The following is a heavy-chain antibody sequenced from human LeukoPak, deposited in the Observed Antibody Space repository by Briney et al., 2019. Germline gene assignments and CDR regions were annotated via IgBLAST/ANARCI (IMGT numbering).Heavy chain of an antibody. D-gene: IGHD2-2*01. V-gene: IGHV4-34*01. J-gene: IGHJ4*02. CDR2: INHSGST. CDR1: GGSISGYY. Sequence: SETLSLTCIVSGGSISGYYWSWIRQPPGKGLEWIGEINHSGSTNYNPSLKSRVTISVDTSKNQFSLKLSSVTAADTAVYYCARVLGYCSSTSCPDYWGQGTLVTVSS. CDR3: ARVLGYCSSTSCPDY.